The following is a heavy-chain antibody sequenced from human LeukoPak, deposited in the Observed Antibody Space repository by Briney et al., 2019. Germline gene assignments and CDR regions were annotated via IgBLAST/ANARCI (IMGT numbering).Heavy chain of an antibody. V-gene: IGHV3-11*01. CDR1: GFTFSDYY. D-gene: IGHD6-13*01. CDR3: ARVARGAAAGTPRWRPYDY. CDR2: ISSSGSTI. J-gene: IGHJ4*02. Sequence: PGGSLRLSCAASGFTFSDYYMSWIRQAPGKGLEWVSYISSSGSTIYYADSVKGRFTISRDNAKNSLYLQMNSLRAEDTAVYYCARVARGAAAGTPRWRPYDYWGQGTLVTVSS.